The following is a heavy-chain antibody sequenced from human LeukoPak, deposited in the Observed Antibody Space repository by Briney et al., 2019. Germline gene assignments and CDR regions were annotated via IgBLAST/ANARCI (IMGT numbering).Heavy chain of an antibody. CDR1: GGTFSSYA. D-gene: IGHD3-22*01. CDR3: ARSPYYYDSSGYYQDY. J-gene: IGHJ4*02. Sequence: ASVKVSCKASGGTFSSYAISWVRQAPGQGLEWMGIINPSGGSTSYAQMFRGRVTMTRDTSTSTVYMELSSLRSEDTAVYYCARSPYYYDSSGYYQDYWDQGTLVTVSS. CDR2: INPSGGST. V-gene: IGHV1-46*01.